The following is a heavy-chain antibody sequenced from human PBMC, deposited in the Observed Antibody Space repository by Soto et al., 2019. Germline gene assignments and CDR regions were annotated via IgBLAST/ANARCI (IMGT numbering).Heavy chain of an antibody. V-gene: IGHV1-18*01. CDR2: ISAYNGNT. Sequence: QVQLVQSGAEVKKPGASVKVSCKASGYTFTSYGISWVRQAPGQGLEWMGWISAYNGNTNYAQKLQGRVTMTTDTSTSTAYMELRSRRSDDTAVYYCARDWDDCSSTSCRHWFDPWGQGTLVTVSS. CDR3: ARDWDDCSSTSCRHWFDP. CDR1: GYTFTSYG. D-gene: IGHD2-2*01. J-gene: IGHJ5*02.